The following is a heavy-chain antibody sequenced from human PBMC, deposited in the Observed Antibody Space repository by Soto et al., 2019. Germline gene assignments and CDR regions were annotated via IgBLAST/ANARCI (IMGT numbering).Heavy chain of an antibody. J-gene: IGHJ6*02. CDR3: ARYSPYVVVVAAKDYYYGMDV. CDR1: GFKISSSS. CDR2: ISDSGSNT. V-gene: IGHV3-48*01. Sequence: PGGSLRLSCAAFGFKISSSSMNWVRQAPGRGLEWVAYISDSGSNTLYADSVKGRFTVSRDTAKNSLYLQMSGLRAEDTAVYYCARYSPYVVVVAAKDYYYGMDVWGQGTTVTVSS. D-gene: IGHD2-15*01.